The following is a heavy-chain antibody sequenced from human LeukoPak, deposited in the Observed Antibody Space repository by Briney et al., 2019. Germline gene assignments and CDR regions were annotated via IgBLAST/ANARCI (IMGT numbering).Heavy chain of an antibody. J-gene: IGHJ4*02. CDR1: GGSISSYY. CDR3: ARLFTELTAADF. CDR2: IYYSGST. V-gene: IGHV4-59*12. Sequence: SETLSLTCTVSGGSISSYYWSWIRQPPGKGLEWIGYIYYSGSTNYNPSLKSRVTISVDTSKNQFSLKLTSVTAADTAIYYCARLFTELTAADFWGRGTPVTVSS. D-gene: IGHD6-25*01.